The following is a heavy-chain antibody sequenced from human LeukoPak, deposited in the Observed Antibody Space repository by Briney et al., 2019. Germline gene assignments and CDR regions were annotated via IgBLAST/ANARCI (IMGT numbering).Heavy chain of an antibody. Sequence: SVKVSCKASGFTFTSSSIQWIRQARGQRLEWIGWIVGDSTDTYYAQRFQERVTIARDMSTSTAYLELSSLRSEDTAVYYCAADPDTSMAFDCWGQGTLVTVSS. D-gene: IGHD5-18*01. V-gene: IGHV1-58*02. CDR1: GFTFTSSS. CDR3: AADPDTSMAFDC. J-gene: IGHJ4*02. CDR2: IVGDSTDT.